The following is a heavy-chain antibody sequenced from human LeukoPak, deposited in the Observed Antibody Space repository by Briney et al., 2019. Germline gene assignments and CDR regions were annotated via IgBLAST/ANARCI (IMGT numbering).Heavy chain of an antibody. J-gene: IGHJ4*02. CDR2: IYNSGGT. D-gene: IGHD3-22*01. CDR1: SGSISSRGYY. V-gene: IGHV4-31*03. CDR3: ARNYYDTSDYYFGNFDY. Sequence: SQTLSLTCTVSSGSISSRGYYWNWIRQHPGKGLEWIGYIYNSGGTKYNPSLKSRVTISVDTSKNQFSLKLNSVTAADTAVYYCARNYYDTSDYYFGNFDYWGQGTLATVSS.